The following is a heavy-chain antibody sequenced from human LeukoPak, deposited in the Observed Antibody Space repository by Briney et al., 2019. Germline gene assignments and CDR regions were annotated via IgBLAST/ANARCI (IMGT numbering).Heavy chain of an antibody. J-gene: IGHJ4*02. CDR3: ARWRTPRKGVKDASFFDY. D-gene: IGHD1-1*01. V-gene: IGHV3-7*01. CDR1: GFTFSSSA. Sequence: RPGGSLRLSCAASGFTFSSSAMSWVRQAPGKGLEWVANVKQDGSEKYYVDSVKGRFTISRDNAKNSLYLQMNSLRAEDTAVYYCARWRTPRKGVKDASFFDYWGQGTLVTVSS. CDR2: VKQDGSEK.